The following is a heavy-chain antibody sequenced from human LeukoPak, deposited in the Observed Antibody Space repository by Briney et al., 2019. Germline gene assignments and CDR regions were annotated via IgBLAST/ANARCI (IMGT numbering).Heavy chain of an antibody. D-gene: IGHD2-2*01. V-gene: IGHV3-74*01. CDR1: EFTFRSYW. CDR2: INSDGTST. J-gene: IGHJ4*02. CDR3: ARGIVVQPAAMILDF. Sequence: GGSLRLSCAASEFTFRSYWMHWVRQAPGKGLLWVSRINSDGTSTSYAESVEGRFTVTRDNTKNTLYLQVNSLGAEDTGVYFCARGIVVQPAAMILDFWGQGIPVTVSS.